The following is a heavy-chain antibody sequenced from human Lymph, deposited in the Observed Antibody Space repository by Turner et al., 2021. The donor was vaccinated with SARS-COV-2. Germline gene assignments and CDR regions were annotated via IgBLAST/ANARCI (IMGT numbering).Heavy chain of an antibody. V-gene: IGHV4-59*01. CDR3: ARGFDY. CDR1: GGSISSYY. J-gene: IGHJ4*02. CDR2: IYYSGST. Sequence: QVQLQESGPGLVKPSETLSLICTVSGGSISSYYWSWIRQPPGKGLEWIGYIYYSGSTNYNPSLKSRVTISVDTSKNQFSLKLSSVTAADTAVYYCARGFDYWGQGTLVTVSS.